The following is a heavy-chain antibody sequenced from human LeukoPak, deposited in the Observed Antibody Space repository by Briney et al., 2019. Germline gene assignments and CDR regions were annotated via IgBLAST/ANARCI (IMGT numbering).Heavy chain of an antibody. CDR3: AKVKYDCGDPVGWFDP. D-gene: IGHD4-17*01. J-gene: IGHJ5*02. Sequence: QTGGSLRLSCAASGFPFSASAMTWVRQAPGKGLEWVSSILSAGTTYYAASVRGRFTISRNNSKNTLYLFMTSRIAADTAVYYFAKVKYDCGDPVGWFDPRGEGTLVTVSS. V-gene: IGHV3-23*01. CDR1: GFPFSASA. CDR2: ILSAGTT.